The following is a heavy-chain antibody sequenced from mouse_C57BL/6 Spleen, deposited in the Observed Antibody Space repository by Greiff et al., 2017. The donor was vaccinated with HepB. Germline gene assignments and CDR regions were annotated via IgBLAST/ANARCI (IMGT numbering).Heavy chain of an antibody. CDR3: TRRGKLPYYAMDY. J-gene: IGHJ4*01. CDR1: GYTFTDYE. CDR2: IDPETGGT. D-gene: IGHD1-1*01. V-gene: IGHV1-15*01. Sequence: SGAELVRPGASVTLSCKASGYTFTDYEMHWVKQTPVHGLEWIGAIDPETGGTAYNQKFKGKAILTADKSSSTAYMELRSLTSEDSAVYYCTRRGKLPYYAMDYWGQGTSVTVSS.